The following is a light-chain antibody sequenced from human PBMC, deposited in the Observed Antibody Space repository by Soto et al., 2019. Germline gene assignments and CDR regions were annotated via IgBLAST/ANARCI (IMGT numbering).Light chain of an antibody. CDR1: QSVNSH. Sequence: DIHMTQSPSSLSAFVGDRVTITCRASQSVNSHLNWYQQKPGNAPKLLIYAASTLQSGVPSRFSGSGSGTDFTLTISTLQPEDFATYSCQHSHSTPLTFGGGTKVDIK. J-gene: IGKJ4*01. CDR3: QHSHSTPLT. CDR2: AAS. V-gene: IGKV1-39*01.